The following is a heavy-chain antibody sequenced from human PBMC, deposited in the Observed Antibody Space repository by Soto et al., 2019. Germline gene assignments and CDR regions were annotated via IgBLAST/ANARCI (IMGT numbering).Heavy chain of an antibody. V-gene: IGHV1-69*13. Sequence: SVKVSCKASGGTFSSYAISWVRQAPGQGLEWMGGIIPIFGTANYAQKFQGRVTITADESTSTAYMELSSLRSEDTAVYYCASDRKGSSSYWFDPWGQGTMVTVSS. CDR2: IIPIFGTA. D-gene: IGHD6-6*01. J-gene: IGHJ5*02. CDR1: GGTFSSYA. CDR3: ASDRKGSSSYWFDP.